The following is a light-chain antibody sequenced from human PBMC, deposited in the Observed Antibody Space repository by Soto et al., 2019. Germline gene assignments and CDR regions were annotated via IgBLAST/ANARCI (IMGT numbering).Light chain of an antibody. Sequence: EIVLTQSPGTLSLSPGERATLSYRDSQSVSNNYLAWSQPKPGQAPRLLIYGASNRATGIPDRFSGSGSGTDFTLTISRLAPEDFAVYYCQQYGSSGTFGQGTKVDIK. CDR1: QSVSNNY. CDR2: GAS. V-gene: IGKV3-20*01. CDR3: QQYGSSGT. J-gene: IGKJ1*01.